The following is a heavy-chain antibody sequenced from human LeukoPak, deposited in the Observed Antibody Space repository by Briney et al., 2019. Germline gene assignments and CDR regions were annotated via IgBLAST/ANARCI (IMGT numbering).Heavy chain of an antibody. CDR1: RFTFSSYS. Sequence: GGSLRLSCAASRFTFSSYSMNWVRQAPGKGLEWVSSISSSSYIYYADSVKGRFTISRDNAKNSLYLQMNSLRAEDTAVYYCARESRDGYNKYWGQGTLVTVSS. J-gene: IGHJ4*02. V-gene: IGHV3-21*01. D-gene: IGHD5-24*01. CDR2: ISSSSYI. CDR3: ARESRDGYNKY.